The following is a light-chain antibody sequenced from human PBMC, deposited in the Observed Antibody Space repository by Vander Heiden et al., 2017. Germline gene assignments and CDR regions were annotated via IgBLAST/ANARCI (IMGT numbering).Light chain of an antibody. Sequence: EILSTQSPATPSLSPGASATRTCRDCQRVSSYLAWYQQKPGQAPRLLIYDASNRATGIPARFSGSGSGTDFTLTISSLEPEDFAVYYCQQRSNWPPSWTFGQGTKVEIK. CDR3: QQRSNWPPSWT. CDR1: QRVSSY. CDR2: DAS. V-gene: IGKV3-11*01. J-gene: IGKJ1*01.